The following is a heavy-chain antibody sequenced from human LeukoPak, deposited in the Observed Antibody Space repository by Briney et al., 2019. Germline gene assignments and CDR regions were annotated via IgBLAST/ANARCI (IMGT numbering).Heavy chain of an antibody. V-gene: IGHV7-4-1*02. CDR3: ARDPVDSSFDY. D-gene: IGHD5-12*01. CDR1: GYTSTGYY. Sequence: ASVKVSCKASGYTSTGYYMHWVRQAPGQGLEWMGWINTNTGNPTYAQGFTGRFVFSLDTSVSTAYLQISSLKAEDTAVYYCARDPVDSSFDYWGQGTLVTVSS. CDR2: INTNTGNP. J-gene: IGHJ4*02.